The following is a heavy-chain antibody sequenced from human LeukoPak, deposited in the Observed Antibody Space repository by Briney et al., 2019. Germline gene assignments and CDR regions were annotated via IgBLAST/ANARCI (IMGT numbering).Heavy chain of an antibody. CDR3: AREAVGDYFDY. CDR1: GFTLSSYS. J-gene: IGHJ4*02. Sequence: GGSLRLSCAASGFTLSSYSMNWVRQAPGKGLEWVSSISSSGSYIYYADSVKGRFTISRDNAKNSLYLQMNSLRAEDTAVYYCAREAVGDYFDYWGQGTLVTVSS. CDR2: ISSSGSYI. D-gene: IGHD3-16*01. V-gene: IGHV3-21*01.